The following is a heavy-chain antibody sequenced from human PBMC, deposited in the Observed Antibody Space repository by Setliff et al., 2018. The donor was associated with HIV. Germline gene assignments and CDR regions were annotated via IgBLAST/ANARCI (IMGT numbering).Heavy chain of an antibody. V-gene: IGHV4-61*02. CDR3: AREEKLSAVAGTMYYYYAMDV. D-gene: IGHD6-19*01. Sequence: PSETLSLTCSVSGGSISSGSYYWSWIRQPAGKGLEWIGRIYTSGSTNYNPSLKSRVTMSVDTSKNQFSLKLSSVTAADTAVYYCAREEKLSAVAGTMYYYYAMDVWGQGTTVTVSS. J-gene: IGHJ6*02. CDR2: IYTSGST. CDR1: GGSISSGSYY.